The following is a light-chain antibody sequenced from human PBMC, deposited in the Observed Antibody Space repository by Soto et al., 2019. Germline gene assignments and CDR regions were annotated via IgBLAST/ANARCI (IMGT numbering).Light chain of an antibody. CDR3: QSYDSSRFMV. J-gene: IGLJ2*01. V-gene: IGLV1-40*01. Sequence: QSVLTQPPSVSGAPGQRVTISCTGSSSNIGAGYDVHWYQQLPGTAPKLLIYGNSNRPSGVPDRFSGSKSGTSASLAITGLQAEDEADYYCQSYDSSRFMVFGGGTKL. CDR2: GNS. CDR1: SSNIGAGYD.